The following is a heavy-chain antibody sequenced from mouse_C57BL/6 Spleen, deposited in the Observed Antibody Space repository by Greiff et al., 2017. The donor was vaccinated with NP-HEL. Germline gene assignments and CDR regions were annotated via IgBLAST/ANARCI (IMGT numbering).Heavy chain of an antibody. V-gene: IGHV5-4*01. CDR2: ISDGGSYT. CDR1: GFTFSSYA. D-gene: IGHD1-1*01. J-gene: IGHJ1*03. CDR3: ARDPSTVVATDWYFDV. Sequence: EVQLVESGGGLVKPGGSLKLSCAASGFTFSSYAMSWVRQTPEKRLEWVATISDGGSYTYYPDNVKGRFTISRDNAKNNLYLQMSHLKSEDTAMYYWARDPSTVVATDWYFDVWGTGTTVTVSS.